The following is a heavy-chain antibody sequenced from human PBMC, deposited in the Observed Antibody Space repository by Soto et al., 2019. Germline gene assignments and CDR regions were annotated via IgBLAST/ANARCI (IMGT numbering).Heavy chain of an antibody. J-gene: IGHJ4*02. CDR2: ISGSGGST. CDR1: GCTFRSYG. Sequence: PGGSLRLSCAASGCTFRSYGMSWVRQAPGKGLEWVSAISGSGGSTYYADSVKGRFTISRDNSKNTLYLQMNSLRAEDTAVYYCAKDSYSGSYFNYFDYWGQGTLVTVS. V-gene: IGHV3-23*01. CDR3: AKDSYSGSYFNYFDY. D-gene: IGHD1-26*01.